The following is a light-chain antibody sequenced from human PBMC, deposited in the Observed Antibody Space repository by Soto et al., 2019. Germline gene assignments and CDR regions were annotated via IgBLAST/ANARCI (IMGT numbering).Light chain of an antibody. J-gene: IGKJ2*01. V-gene: IGKV3-11*01. CDR3: QQRSNWPPMYT. Sequence: EIVLTQSPATLSLSPGERATRSCRASQSVSSYLAWYQQKPGQAPRLLIYDASNRATGIPARFSGSGSGTDFTLTISSLEPEDFAVYYCQQRSNWPPMYTFGQGTKVDIK. CDR2: DAS. CDR1: QSVSSY.